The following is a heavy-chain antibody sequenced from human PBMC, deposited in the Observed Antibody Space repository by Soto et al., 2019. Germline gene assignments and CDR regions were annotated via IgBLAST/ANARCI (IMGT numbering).Heavy chain of an antibody. D-gene: IGHD2-15*01. CDR3: ARREGDCRGGSCPFYHL. Sequence: QVQLQESGPGLVKPSETLSLTCAVSGGSISSNNWWSWVRQTPGKGLEWIGEIYHSGSTNYNPSLKIRVTISLDKSKNQFSLSLTSMTAADTAVYYCARREGDCRGGSCPFYHLWGKGTLVTASS. CDR1: GGSISSNNW. V-gene: IGHV4-4*02. J-gene: IGHJ4*02. CDR2: IYHSGST.